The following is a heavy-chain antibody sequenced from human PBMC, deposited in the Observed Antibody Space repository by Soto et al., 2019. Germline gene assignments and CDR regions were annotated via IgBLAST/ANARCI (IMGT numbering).Heavy chain of an antibody. J-gene: IGHJ5*02. CDR3: ASGSSLVRGVMNWFDP. CDR1: GGSISSDYSY. D-gene: IGHD3-10*01. V-gene: IGHV4-31*02. Sequence: SETLSLTCTVSGGSISSDYSYWNWIRQHPGKGLEWIGFIYYSGSTYYNPSLQSRVTISVDTSKNQLSLNLSSVTAADTAVYYCASGSSLVRGVMNWFDPWGQGTLVTVS. CDR2: IYYSGST.